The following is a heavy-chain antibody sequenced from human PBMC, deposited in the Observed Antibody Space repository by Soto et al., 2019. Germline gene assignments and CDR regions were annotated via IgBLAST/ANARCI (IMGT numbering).Heavy chain of an antibody. J-gene: IGHJ5*02. Sequence: QVQLVQSGAEVKKPGSSVKVSCKASGGTFNNYAFTWVRQAPGQGLEWMGGIIPLFGKVHYAQKFQGRVTVTADESTGTVYMELSSLRGEDTAVFYCATYVLRAAAAPGLDPWGQGTLVTVSS. V-gene: IGHV1-69*01. CDR3: ATYVLRAAAAPGLDP. CDR1: GGTFNNYA. D-gene: IGHD2-2*01. CDR2: IIPLFGKV.